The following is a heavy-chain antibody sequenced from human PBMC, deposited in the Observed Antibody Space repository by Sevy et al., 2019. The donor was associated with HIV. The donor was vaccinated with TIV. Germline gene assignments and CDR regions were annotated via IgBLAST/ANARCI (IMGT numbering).Heavy chain of an antibody. CDR3: AKTINAGGGAVPAANYYYYGMDV. Sequence: GGSLRLSCAASEFIFSDYAMNWVRQTPGNGLEWVSSINGKGRSTHYADSVEGRFTTSRDNSKNTLYLQMNSLRAEDTAVYYCAKTINAGGGAVPAANYYYYGMDVWGQGTTVTVSS. CDR1: EFIFSDYA. CDR2: INGKGRST. V-gene: IGHV3-23*01. D-gene: IGHD2-2*01. J-gene: IGHJ6*02.